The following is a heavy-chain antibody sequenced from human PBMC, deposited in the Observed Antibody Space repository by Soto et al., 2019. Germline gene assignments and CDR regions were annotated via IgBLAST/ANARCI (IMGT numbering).Heavy chain of an antibody. CDR2: IYDSGSS. J-gene: IGHJ3*02. D-gene: IGHD3-22*01. Sequence: SDTLSLTCTVSGGSLSSSSYYWGWIRQPPGKGLEWIGYIYDSGSSYYNPSLKSRVTISVDTSKNQFSLKLSSVTAADTAVYYCARATQYYFDNSGYPTGPHFAFDIWRQGTMVTVSS. V-gene: IGHV4-39*07. CDR3: ARATQYYFDNSGYPTGPHFAFDI. CDR1: GGSLSSSSYY.